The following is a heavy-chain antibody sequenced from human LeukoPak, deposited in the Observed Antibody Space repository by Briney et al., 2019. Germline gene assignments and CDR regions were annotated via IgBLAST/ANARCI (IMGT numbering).Heavy chain of an antibody. D-gene: IGHD3-3*01. J-gene: IGHJ4*02. CDR2: ISNGGNTI. Sequence: GGSLRLSCAASGFTFSDYYMSWIRQAPGKGLEWVSYISNGGNTIYYADSVKGRFTISRDNTKNSLYLQMNSLRAEDTAVYYCARDDLEWLNAYDYWGQGTLVTVSS. CDR3: ARDDLEWLNAYDY. CDR1: GFTFSDYY. V-gene: IGHV3-11*04.